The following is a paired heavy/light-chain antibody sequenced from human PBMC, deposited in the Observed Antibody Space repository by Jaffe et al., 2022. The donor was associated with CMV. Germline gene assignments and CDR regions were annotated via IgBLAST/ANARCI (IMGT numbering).Light chain of an antibody. CDR2: DAS. J-gene: IGKJ2*01. V-gene: IGKV3-11*01. CDR1: QSVSSY. CDR3: QQRSNWPQYT. Sequence: EIVLTQSPATLSLSPGERATLSCRASQSVSSYLAWYQQKPGQAPRLLIYDASNRATGIPARFSGSGSGTDFTLTISSLEPEDFAVYYCQQRSNWPQYTFGQGTKLEIK.
Heavy chain of an antibody. CDR1: GFTFSDYY. J-gene: IGHJ4*02. V-gene: IGHV3-11*06. Sequence: QVQLVESGGGLVKPGGSLRLSCAASGFTFSDYYMSWIRQAPGKGLEWVSYISSSSSYTNYADSVKGRFTISRDNAKNSLYLQMNSLRAEDTAVYYCARLATVTTGDYWGQGTLVTVSS. D-gene: IGHD4-17*01. CDR3: ARLATVTTGDY. CDR2: ISSSSSYT.